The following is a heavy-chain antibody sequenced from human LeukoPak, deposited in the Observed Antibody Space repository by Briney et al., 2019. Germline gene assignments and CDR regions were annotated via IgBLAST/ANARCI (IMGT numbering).Heavy chain of an antibody. CDR2: INPNSGGT. D-gene: IGHD3-10*01. V-gene: IGHV1-2*02. J-gene: IGHJ4*02. Sequence: ASVKVSREASGYTFTGYYMHWVRPAPGQGLEWMGWINPNSGGTNYAQKFQGRVTMTRDTSISTAYMELSRLGSDDTAVYYCARVDLLWFGELQFDYGGQGTLVTVSS. CDR1: GYTFTGYY. CDR3: ARVDLLWFGELQFDY.